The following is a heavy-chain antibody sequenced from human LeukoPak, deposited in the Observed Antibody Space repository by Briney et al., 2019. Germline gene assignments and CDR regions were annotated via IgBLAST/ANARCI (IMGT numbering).Heavy chain of an antibody. CDR3: AKGLAGRYCSGGSCSYYFDY. Sequence: PGGSLRLSCAASGFTFSSHGMSWVRQAPGKGLEWVSAISGSGGSTYYADSVKGRFTISRDNSKNTLYLQMNSLRAEDTAVYYCAKGLAGRYCSGGSCSYYFDYWGQGTLVTASS. D-gene: IGHD2-15*01. V-gene: IGHV3-23*01. J-gene: IGHJ4*02. CDR1: GFTFSSHG. CDR2: ISGSGGST.